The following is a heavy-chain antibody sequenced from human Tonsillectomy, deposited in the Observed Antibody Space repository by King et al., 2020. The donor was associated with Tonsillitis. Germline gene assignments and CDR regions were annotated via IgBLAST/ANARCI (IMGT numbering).Heavy chain of an antibody. J-gene: IGHJ4*02. Sequence: QLQESGPGLGKPSETLSLTCTVSGGSISSYYWSWIRQPPGKGVGGIGYIYYCGSTNYNPSLTRRVTISVDTSKNQFYLRLSAVTAAATAVYYCSRVIDYGGNLHYDFWRQGTLLTVSS. V-gene: IGHV4-59*01. CDR3: SRVIDYGGNLHYDF. CDR2: IYYCGST. CDR1: GGSISSYY. D-gene: IGHD4-23*01.